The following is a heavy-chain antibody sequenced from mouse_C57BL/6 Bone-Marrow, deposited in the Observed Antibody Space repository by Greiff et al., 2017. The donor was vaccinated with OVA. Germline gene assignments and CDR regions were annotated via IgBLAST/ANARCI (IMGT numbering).Heavy chain of an antibody. J-gene: IGHJ1*03. D-gene: IGHD1-2*01. CDR3: ARTPLRPVNFDV. V-gene: IGHV5-4*03. CDR1: GFTFSSYA. CDR2: ISDGGSYT. Sequence: DVMLVESGGGLVKPGGSLKLSCAASGFTFSSYAMSWVRQTPEKRLEWVATISDGGSYTYYPDNVKGRFTISRDNAKNNLYLQMSHLKSEDTAMYYCARTPLRPVNFDVWGTGTTVTVSS.